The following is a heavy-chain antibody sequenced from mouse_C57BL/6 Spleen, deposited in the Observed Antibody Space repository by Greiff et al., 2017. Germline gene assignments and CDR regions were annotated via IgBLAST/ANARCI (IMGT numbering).Heavy chain of an antibody. J-gene: IGHJ3*01. D-gene: IGHD1-1*01. Sequence: QVQLQQSGAELVKPGASVKISCKASGYAFSSYWMNWVKQRPGKGLEWIGQLYPGDGDTNYNGKFKGTATLTADKSSSTAYMQLRSLTSEDSAVYFCARSDYYGSSFWFAYWGQGTLVTVSA. CDR2: LYPGDGDT. V-gene: IGHV1-80*01. CDR1: GYAFSSYW. CDR3: ARSDYYGSSFWFAY.